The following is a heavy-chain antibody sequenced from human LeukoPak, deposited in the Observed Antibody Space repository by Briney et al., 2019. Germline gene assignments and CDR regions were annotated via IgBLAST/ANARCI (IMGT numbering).Heavy chain of an antibody. Sequence: PGGSLRLSCAVSGFTLSNAWMNWVRQAPGKGLEWVGRIKSKTDGGTIDYVESVKGRFTISGDDLKNTLYLQMNNLKTEDTAVYYCATDVKEQLIMYGMVVWGQGTTVTVS. J-gene: IGHJ6*02. V-gene: IGHV3-15*07. CDR1: GFTLSNAW. D-gene: IGHD2-8*01. CDR3: ATDVKEQLIMYGMVV. CDR2: IKSKTDGGTI.